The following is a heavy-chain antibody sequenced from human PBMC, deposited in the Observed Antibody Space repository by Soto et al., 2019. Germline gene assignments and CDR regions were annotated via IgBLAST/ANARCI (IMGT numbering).Heavy chain of an antibody. CDR3: ASRRYGLNYYYYYGMDV. D-gene: IGHD5-18*01. V-gene: IGHV4-61*01. J-gene: IGHJ6*02. CDR1: GGSVSSGSYY. Sequence: SETLSLTCTVSGGSVSSGSYYWSWIRQPPGKGLEWIGDIYYSGSTNYNPSLKSRVTISVDTSKNQSSLELSSVTAADTAVYYCASRRYGLNYYYYYGMDVWGQGTTVTVSS. CDR2: IYYSGST.